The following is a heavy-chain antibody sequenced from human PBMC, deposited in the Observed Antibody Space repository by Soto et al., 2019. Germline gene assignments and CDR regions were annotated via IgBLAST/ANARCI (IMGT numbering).Heavy chain of an antibody. CDR2: VNSDGTTT. CDR3: ATDGSYAQHV. Sequence: GGSLRLSCAASGFTFSNTWMHWVRQAPGKGLVWVSHVNSDGTTTTYADSVKGRFTISRDNAKNTVHLQMNSLRAEDTAVYYCATDGSYAQHVWGQGTTVTVSS. CDR1: GFTFSNTW. D-gene: IGHD2-2*01. J-gene: IGHJ6*02. V-gene: IGHV3-74*01.